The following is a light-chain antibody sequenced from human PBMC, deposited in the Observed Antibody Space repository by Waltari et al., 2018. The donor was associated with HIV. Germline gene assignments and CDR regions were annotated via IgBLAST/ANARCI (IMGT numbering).Light chain of an antibody. V-gene: IGLV3-21*02. J-gene: IGLJ2*01. CDR3: QVWASNSAYVV. CDR1: NIGYRS. CDR2: DDT. Sequence: YELTQPPSVSVAPGQTATITCGGDNIGYRSVHWYQQKAGQAPVLVFYDDTDRPAGIPERFSGSKSGNTATLTISRVEAGDEADYYCQVWASNSAYVVFGGRTKLTVL.